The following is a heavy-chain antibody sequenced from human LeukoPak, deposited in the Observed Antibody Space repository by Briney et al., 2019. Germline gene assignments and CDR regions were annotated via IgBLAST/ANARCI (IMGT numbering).Heavy chain of an antibody. D-gene: IGHD6-13*01. Sequence: PGGSLRLSCAASGFTFSSYGMHWVRQAPGKGLEWVAVISYDGSNKYYAGSVKGRFTISRDNSKNTLYLQMNSLRAEDTAVYYCAKELDYSSSWPRGFHYWGQGTLVTVSS. CDR2: ISYDGSNK. J-gene: IGHJ4*02. CDR1: GFTFSSYG. CDR3: AKELDYSSSWPRGFHY. V-gene: IGHV3-30*18.